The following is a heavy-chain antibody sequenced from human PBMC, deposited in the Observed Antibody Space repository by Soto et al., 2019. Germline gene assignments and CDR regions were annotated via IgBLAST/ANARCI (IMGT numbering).Heavy chain of an antibody. CDR2: MNPNSGNT. Sequence: QVQLVQSGAEVKKPGASVKVSCKASGYTFTSYDINWVRQATGQGLEWMGWMNPNSGNTGYAQKFQASVTMTRNTSIGTAYMELSSLRSEDTAVYYCARGYSYIYYYGMDVWGQGTTVTVSS. D-gene: IGHD5-18*01. J-gene: IGHJ6*02. CDR3: ARGYSYIYYYGMDV. V-gene: IGHV1-8*01. CDR1: GYTFTSYD.